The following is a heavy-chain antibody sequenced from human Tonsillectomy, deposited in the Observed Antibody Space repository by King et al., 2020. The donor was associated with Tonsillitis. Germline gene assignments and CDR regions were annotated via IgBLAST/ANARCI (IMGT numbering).Heavy chain of an antibody. CDR2: ISSSSSYI. Sequence: VQLVESGGGLVKPGGSLRLTCAASGFSFGTYTMNWVRQAPGKGLEWVSSISSSSSYIYYADSVEGRVTISRANAKNSLYLQMNSLTAEDTAIYYCAGVLGSGFTVGGSIDPWGQGTLVTVSS. V-gene: IGHV3-21*01. D-gene: IGHD4-23*01. CDR3: AGVLGSGFTVGGSIDP. CDR1: GFSFGTYT. J-gene: IGHJ5*02.